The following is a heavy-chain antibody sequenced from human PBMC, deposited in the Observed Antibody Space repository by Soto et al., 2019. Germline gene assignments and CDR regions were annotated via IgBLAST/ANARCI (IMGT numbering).Heavy chain of an antibody. D-gene: IGHD3-22*01. CDR3: ARDNRADSSGYHENNWFDP. Sequence: SETLSLTCTVSGASISSGAYYWSWIRQPPGKGLEWIGSIYYSGSTNYNPSLKSRVTISVDTSKNQFSLKLSSVTAADTAVYYCARDNRADSSGYHENNWFDPWGQGTLVTVSS. CDR2: IYYSGST. CDR1: GASISSGAYY. V-gene: IGHV4-61*08. J-gene: IGHJ5*02.